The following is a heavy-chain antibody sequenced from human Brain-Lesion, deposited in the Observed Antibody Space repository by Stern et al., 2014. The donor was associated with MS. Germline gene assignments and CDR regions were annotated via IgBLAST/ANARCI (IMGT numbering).Heavy chain of an antibody. V-gene: IGHV1-2*02. Sequence: VQLVQSGAEVKKPGASVKVSCKASGYIFISYYIHWVRQAPGQGLEWMAWINPSTGGTKYAQKFQGRVTLSRDTSISTAYVELSSLTSDDTAVYYCARDHYLGMDVWGQGNTVNGSS. CDR1: GYIFISYY. CDR3: ARDHYLGMDV. J-gene: IGHJ6*02. CDR2: INPSTGGT. D-gene: IGHD1-26*01.